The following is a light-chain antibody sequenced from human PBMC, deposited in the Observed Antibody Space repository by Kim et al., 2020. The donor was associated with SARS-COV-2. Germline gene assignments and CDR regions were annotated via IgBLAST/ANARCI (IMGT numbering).Light chain of an antibody. Sequence: SASVGDRVTITCRASQSISSWFAWYQQKPGKAPKLLIYKASTLETGVPSRFSGSGSATEFTLTISSLQPDDFATYYCQQYSSYATFGQGTKVDIK. J-gene: IGKJ1*01. CDR3: QQYSSYAT. V-gene: IGKV1-5*03. CDR1: QSISSW. CDR2: KAS.